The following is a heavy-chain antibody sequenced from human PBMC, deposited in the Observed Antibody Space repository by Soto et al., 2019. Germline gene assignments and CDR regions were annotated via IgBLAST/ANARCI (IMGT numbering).Heavy chain of an antibody. CDR2: ISGSGGST. Sequence: GWSLRLSCAASGFTFSSYAMSWVRQAPGKGLEWVSAISGSGGSTYYADSVKGRFTISRDNSKNTLYLQMNSLRAEDTAVYSCAKGALFGTTIVVVISDAFDIWGQGTMVTVSS. D-gene: IGHD3-22*01. J-gene: IGHJ3*02. CDR3: AKGALFGTTIVVVISDAFDI. V-gene: IGHV3-23*01. CDR1: GFTFSSYA.